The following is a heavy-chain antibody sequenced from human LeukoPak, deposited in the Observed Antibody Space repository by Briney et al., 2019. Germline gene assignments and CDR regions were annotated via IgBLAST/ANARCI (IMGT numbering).Heavy chain of an antibody. J-gene: IGHJ6*02. D-gene: IGHD6-6*01. CDR2: INHSGST. CDR1: GGSISGYY. V-gene: IGHV4-34*01. Sequence: PSETLSLTCAVYGGSISGYYWSWIRQPPGKGLEWIGEINHSGSTNYNPSLKSRVTISVDTSKNQFSLKLSSVTAADTAVYYCARVRPFRRMDVWGQGTTVTVSS. CDR3: ARVRPFRRMDV.